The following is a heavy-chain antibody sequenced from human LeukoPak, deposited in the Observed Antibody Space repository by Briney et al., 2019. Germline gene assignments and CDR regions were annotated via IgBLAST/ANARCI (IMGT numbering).Heavy chain of an antibody. J-gene: IGHJ4*02. CDR3: ARVNWNPDY. CDR1: GYSISRGYH. Sequence: SETLSLTCAVSGYSISRGYHWGWIRQPPGKGLEWIGSIHHGGSTYYNSSLKSRVTISVDTSKNQFSLKVSSVTAADTAVYYCARVNWNPDYWGQGTLVTVSS. CDR2: IHHGGST. V-gene: IGHV4-38-2*01. D-gene: IGHD1-1*01.